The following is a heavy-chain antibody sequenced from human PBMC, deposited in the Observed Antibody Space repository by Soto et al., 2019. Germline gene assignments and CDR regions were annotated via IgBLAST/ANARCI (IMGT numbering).Heavy chain of an antibody. Sequence: GGSLRLSCAASVFTFSTYAMIWVRQAPGKGLVWVSAISGSGGSTFYADSVKGRFTISRDNSMSTLFLQMNSLRTEDTAVYYCAHPRGFGVFDAYDIWGQGTMVTV. CDR1: VFTFSTYA. V-gene: IGHV3-23*01. CDR3: AHPRGFGVFDAYDI. D-gene: IGHD3-10*01. CDR2: ISGSGGST. J-gene: IGHJ3*02.